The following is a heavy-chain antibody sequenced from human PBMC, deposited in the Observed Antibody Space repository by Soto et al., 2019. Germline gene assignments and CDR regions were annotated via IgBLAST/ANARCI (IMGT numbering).Heavy chain of an antibody. J-gene: IGHJ4*02. V-gene: IGHV3-23*04. CDR1: GFTFSIYN. CDR3: ARRITSSFDY. Sequence: VQLVESGGGLVQPGGSLRLSCVASGFTFSIYNMNWVRQAPGKGLEWVSVITGSGDYTNYADSVKGRFTISRDNSKNTLYLQMNSLRAEDTAVYFCARRITSSFDYWGQGTLVTVSS. CDR2: ITGSGDYT. D-gene: IGHD1-20*01.